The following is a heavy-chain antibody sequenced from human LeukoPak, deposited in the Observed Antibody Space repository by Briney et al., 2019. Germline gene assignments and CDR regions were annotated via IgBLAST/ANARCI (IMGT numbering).Heavy chain of an antibody. CDR2: LSGYNGNT. V-gene: IGHV1-18*01. J-gene: IGHJ4*02. CDR3: ARVDRIVGATY. CDR1: GYTFSNFG. D-gene: IGHD1-26*01. Sequence: ASVKVSCKASGYTFSNFGIGWVRQAPGQGLEWMGWLSGYNGNTQYAQNFQGRVTMTRDTATSTAYMELGSLRSDDTAVYYCARVDRIVGATYWGQGTLVTVSS.